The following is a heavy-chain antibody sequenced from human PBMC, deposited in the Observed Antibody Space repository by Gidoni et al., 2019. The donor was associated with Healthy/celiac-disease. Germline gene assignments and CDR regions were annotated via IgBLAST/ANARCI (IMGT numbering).Heavy chain of an antibody. CDR2: ISWNSGSI. D-gene: IGHD2-15*01. Sequence: EVQLVESGGGLVQPGRSLRLSCAASGLTFDDYAMHWVRPAPGKGLEWVSGISWNSGSIGYADCVKGRFTISRDNAKNSLYLQMNSLRAEDTALYYCAKDNARYCSGGSCYDGAFDIWGQGTMVTVSS. V-gene: IGHV3-9*01. J-gene: IGHJ3*02. CDR1: GLTFDDYA. CDR3: AKDNARYCSGGSCYDGAFDI.